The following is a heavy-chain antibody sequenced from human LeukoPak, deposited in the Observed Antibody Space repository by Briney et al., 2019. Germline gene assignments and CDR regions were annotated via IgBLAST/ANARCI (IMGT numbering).Heavy chain of an antibody. Sequence: PGGSLRLSCAASGFTVSSTYMSWVRQAPGKGLEWVSVIYSGGYTYYADSVKGRFTISRDNSKSTLYLQMNSLRAEDTALYYCARIGNPATGDYWGQGTLVTVSS. CDR2: IYSGGYT. V-gene: IGHV3-53*01. CDR1: GFTVSSTY. D-gene: IGHD7-27*01. CDR3: ARIGNPATGDY. J-gene: IGHJ4*02.